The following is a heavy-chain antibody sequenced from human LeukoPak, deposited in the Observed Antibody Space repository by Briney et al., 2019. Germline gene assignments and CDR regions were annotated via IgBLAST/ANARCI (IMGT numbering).Heavy chain of an antibody. Sequence: QPGGSLRLSCPASGFILSNHWMTWVRQAPGKGPEWVANINKDGSEKYYVDSVKGRFTISRDTAKNSLYLQMNNLRAEDTALYYCARNNDMDVWGQGTTVIVSS. CDR2: INKDGSEK. D-gene: IGHD1/OR15-1a*01. CDR1: GFILSNHW. J-gene: IGHJ6*02. CDR3: ARNNDMDV. V-gene: IGHV3-7*03.